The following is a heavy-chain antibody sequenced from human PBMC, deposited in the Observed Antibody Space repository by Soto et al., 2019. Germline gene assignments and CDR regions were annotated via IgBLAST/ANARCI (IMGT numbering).Heavy chain of an antibody. Sequence: TGESLRLSCAASGFTFSSYWMSWVRQAPGKGLEWVANIKQDGSEKYYVDSVKGRFTISRDNAKNSLYLQMNSLRAEDTAVYYCARDGNWNTHRAGYYGMDVWGQGTTVTVS. V-gene: IGHV3-7*01. CDR3: ARDGNWNTHRAGYYGMDV. J-gene: IGHJ6*02. D-gene: IGHD1-1*01. CDR1: GFTFSSYW. CDR2: IKQDGSEK.